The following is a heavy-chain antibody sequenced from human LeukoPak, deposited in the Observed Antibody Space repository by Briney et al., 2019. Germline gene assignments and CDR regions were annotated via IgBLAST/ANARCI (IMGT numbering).Heavy chain of an antibody. V-gene: IGHV4-34*01. J-gene: IGHJ4*02. CDR3: ARGGDILTGYYTRPRALKV. CDR1: GGSFSGYY. D-gene: IGHD3-9*01. CDR2: VNHSGST. Sequence: SETLSLTCAVYGGSFSGYYWSWIRQPPGKGLEWIGEVNHSGSTNYNPSLKSRVTISVDTSKNQFSLKLSSVTAADTAVYYCARGGDILTGYYTRPRALKVWGQGTLVTVSS.